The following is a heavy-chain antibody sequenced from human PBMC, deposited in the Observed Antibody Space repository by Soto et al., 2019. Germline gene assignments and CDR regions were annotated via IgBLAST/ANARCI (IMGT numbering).Heavy chain of an antibody. CDR1: GYTFTSYD. CDR2: MNPNSGNT. J-gene: IGHJ6*03. V-gene: IGHV1-8*01. D-gene: IGHD6-6*01. Sequence: ASVKVSCKASGYTFTSYDINWVRQATGQGLEWMGWMNPNSGNTGYAQKFQGRVTMTRNTSISTAYMELSSLRSEDTAVYYCARAPSSSSGFYMDVWGKGTTVTVSS. CDR3: ARAPSSSSGFYMDV.